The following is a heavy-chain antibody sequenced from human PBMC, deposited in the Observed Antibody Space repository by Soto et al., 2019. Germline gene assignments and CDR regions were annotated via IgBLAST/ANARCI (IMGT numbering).Heavy chain of an antibody. CDR1: GFTFTDFY. CDR3: AGWGGQDYNY. V-gene: IGHV3-7*03. D-gene: IGHD4-4*01. J-gene: IGHJ4*02. Sequence: EVQLVQSGGGLVQPGGSLRLSCVGSGFTFTDFYMNWVRQAPGKGLAWVANIRPDGSETNYVESVKGRFTTSRDNAKKSLFLQMNSLRADDTAVYYCAGWGGQDYNYWGQGILVTVSS. CDR2: IRPDGSET.